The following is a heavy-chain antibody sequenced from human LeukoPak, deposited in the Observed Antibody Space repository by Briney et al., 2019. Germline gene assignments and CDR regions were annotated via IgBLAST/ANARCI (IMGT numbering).Heavy chain of an antibody. J-gene: IGHJ4*02. D-gene: IGHD3-9*01. CDR2: MNPKSGNT. CDR3: ARVLPYYDILTGYYTRTFDY. CDR1: GYTFTRYD. V-gene: IGHV1-8*01. Sequence: ASGTVACMASGYTFTRYDISWVRQAAGHGREWMGWMNPKSGNTGYAQKFQGRVTMTRNTSISTAYMELSSLRSEDTAVYYCARVLPYYDILTGYYTRTFDYWGQGTLVTVSS.